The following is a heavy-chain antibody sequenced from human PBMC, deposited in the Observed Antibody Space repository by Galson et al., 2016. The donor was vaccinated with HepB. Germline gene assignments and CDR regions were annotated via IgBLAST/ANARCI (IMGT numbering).Heavy chain of an antibody. D-gene: IGHD6-13*01. J-gene: IGHJ3*02. CDR2: INSDGGST. V-gene: IGHV3-64*01. Sequence: SLRLSCAGSGFAFSSYAIYWVRQAPGKGLEYVSAINSDGGSTYYANSVKGRFTISRDNSKNTLYLQMGSLRAEDMAVYYCCAPLRGSRGSAFDIWGQGTMVTVSS. CDR1: GFAFSSYA. CDR3: CAPLRGSRGSAFDI.